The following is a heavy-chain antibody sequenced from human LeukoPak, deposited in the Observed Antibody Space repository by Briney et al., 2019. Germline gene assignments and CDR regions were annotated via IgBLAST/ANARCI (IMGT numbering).Heavy chain of an antibody. CDR3: AKRGVVIRGILVIGYHQEAYHYDF. J-gene: IGHJ4*02. Sequence: GGSLRLSCVVSGISLSNYAMTWVRQAPGKGLEWVSYISERGGSTTYADSVKGRFTISRDTSLNTLCLQMNNLRAEDTAVYFCAKRGVVIRGILVIGYHQEAYHYDFWGQGVLVTVSS. D-gene: IGHD3-10*01. V-gene: IGHV3-23*01. CDR1: GISLSNYA. CDR2: ISERGGST.